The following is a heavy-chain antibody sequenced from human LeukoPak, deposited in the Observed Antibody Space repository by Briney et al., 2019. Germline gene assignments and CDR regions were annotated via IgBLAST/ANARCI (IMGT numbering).Heavy chain of an antibody. Sequence: SVKVSCKASGGTFSSYAISWVRQAPGEGLEWMGGIIPIFGTANYAQKFQGRVTITADESTSTAYMELSSLRSEDTAVYYCARGRDGYNLYYFDYWGQGTLVTVSS. V-gene: IGHV1-69*13. CDR3: ARGRDGYNLYYFDY. J-gene: IGHJ4*02. D-gene: IGHD5-24*01. CDR2: IIPIFGTA. CDR1: GGTFSSYA.